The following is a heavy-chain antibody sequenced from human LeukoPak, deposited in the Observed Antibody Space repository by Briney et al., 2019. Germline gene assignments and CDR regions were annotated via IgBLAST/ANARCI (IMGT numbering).Heavy chain of an antibody. Sequence: GGSLRLSCAASGFTFSNYWMHWVRQAPAQGLEWVSYISSSSSTIYYADSVKGRFTISRDNAKNSLYLQMNSLRAEDTAVYYCAELGITMIGGVWGKGTTVTISS. D-gene: IGHD3-10*02. CDR1: GFTFSNYW. CDR3: AELGITMIGGV. V-gene: IGHV3-48*01. CDR2: ISSSSSTI. J-gene: IGHJ6*04.